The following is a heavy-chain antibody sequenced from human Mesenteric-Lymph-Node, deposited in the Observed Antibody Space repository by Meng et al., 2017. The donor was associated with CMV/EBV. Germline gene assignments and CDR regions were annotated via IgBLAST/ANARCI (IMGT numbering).Heavy chain of an antibody. V-gene: IGHV3-74*01. CDR1: GFTFSHYW. D-gene: IGHD3-3*01. CDR3: AKIGGVFWNGYLFDY. CDR2: LNSDGSTT. Sequence: GGSLRLSCAASGFTFSHYWMHWVRQVPGKGLMWVSRLNSDGSTTIYADSVKGRFTISRDNAENTLYLQMNNLRAEDTAVYYCAKIGGVFWNGYLFDYWGQGTLVTVSS. J-gene: IGHJ4*02.